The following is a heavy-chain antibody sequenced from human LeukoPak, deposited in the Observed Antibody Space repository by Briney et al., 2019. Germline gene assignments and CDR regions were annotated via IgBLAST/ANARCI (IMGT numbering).Heavy chain of an antibody. CDR2: ISGSGYYS. V-gene: IGHV3-23*01. CDR1: EFTFDNYA. Sequence: GGSLRLSCAASEFTFDNYAMSWVRQAPGKGLEWVSVISGSGYYSYYADSVKGRFTVSRDNARNALDLQMNSLRAEDAAVYYCARSVMTGSTTRAFDMWGQGTMVTVSS. J-gene: IGHJ3*02. CDR3: ARSVMTGSTTRAFDM. D-gene: IGHD2/OR15-2a*01.